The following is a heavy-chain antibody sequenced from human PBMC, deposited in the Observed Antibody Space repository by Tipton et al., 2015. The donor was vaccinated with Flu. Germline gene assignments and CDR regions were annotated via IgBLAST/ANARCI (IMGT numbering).Heavy chain of an antibody. J-gene: IGHJ6*02. CDR1: GFSLSTSGMC. CDR2: IDWDDDK. D-gene: IGHD6-13*01. V-gene: IGHV2-70*11. CDR3: ARILAAAAGAGDEINYYYYGMDV. Sequence: LVKPTQTLTLTCTFSGFSLSTSGMCVSWIRQPSGKALEWVARIDWDDDKYYSTSLKTRLTISKDTSKNQVVLIMANMDPVDTATYYCARILAAAAGAGDEINYYYYGMDVWGQGTTVTVSS.